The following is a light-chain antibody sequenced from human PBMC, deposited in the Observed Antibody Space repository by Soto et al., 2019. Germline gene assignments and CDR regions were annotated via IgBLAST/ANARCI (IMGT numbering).Light chain of an antibody. J-gene: IGKJ4*01. CDR2: GAS. Sequence: DIQMTQSPSSLSASVGDRVTITCRASQNIAKYLTWFQQKPGKAPKLLMYGASSLQSGVPSRFSGSGSGTDFTLTISDLQPEVFASYYCLQSYNSPLTFRGGTKVGIK. CDR3: LQSYNSPLT. V-gene: IGKV1-39*01. CDR1: QNIAKY.